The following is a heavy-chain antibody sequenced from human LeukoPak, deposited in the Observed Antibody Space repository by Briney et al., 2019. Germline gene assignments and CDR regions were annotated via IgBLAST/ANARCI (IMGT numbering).Heavy chain of an antibody. D-gene: IGHD3-3*01. CDR1: GFTFSSYA. CDR3: AKDGDFWSGSTYYFDY. J-gene: IGHJ4*02. CDR2: ISGSGGST. V-gene: IGHV3-23*01. Sequence: GGSLRLSCAASGFTFSSYAMSWVRQAPGKGLEWVSAISGSGGSTYYADSVKGRFTVSRDNSKNTLYLQMNSLRAEDTAVYYCAKDGDFWSGSTYYFDYWGQGTLVTVSS.